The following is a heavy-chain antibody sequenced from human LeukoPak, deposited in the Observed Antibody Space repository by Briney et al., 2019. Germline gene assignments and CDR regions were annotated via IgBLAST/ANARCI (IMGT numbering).Heavy chain of an antibody. CDR3: ASGGNWDFDY. Sequence: PSETLSLTCAVSGVSITSHPWNWVRQPPGSGLEWIGEMYNSGTGTYKPSLRSRVTLFFAESKNHFSLKLNSVTAADTAVYYCASGGNWDFDYWGQGVLVFVSS. V-gene: IGHV4-4*02. D-gene: IGHD7-27*01. CDR1: GVSITSHPW. CDR2: MYNSGTG. J-gene: IGHJ4*02.